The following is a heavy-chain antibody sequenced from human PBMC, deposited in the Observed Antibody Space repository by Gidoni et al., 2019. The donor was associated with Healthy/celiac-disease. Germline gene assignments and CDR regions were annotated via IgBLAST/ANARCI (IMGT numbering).Heavy chain of an antibody. CDR2: IHPNGGGT. D-gene: IGHD5-18*01. CDR3: ARSHDTALVPEY. Sequence: QVQLVQSGAEVKKPGASVKVSCKASGYTFTGYHMHWVRQAPGHGLEWMGWIHPNGGGTHYAQKFQGRVTLTRDTSISTAYMELSSLRSDDTAMYYCARSHDTALVPEYWGQGTLVTVSS. CDR1: GYTFTGYH. V-gene: IGHV1-2*02. J-gene: IGHJ4*02.